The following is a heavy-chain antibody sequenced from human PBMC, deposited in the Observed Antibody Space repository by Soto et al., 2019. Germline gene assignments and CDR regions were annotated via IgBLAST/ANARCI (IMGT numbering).Heavy chain of an antibody. D-gene: IGHD3-10*01. CDR2: ISYDGSNK. J-gene: IGHJ6*02. V-gene: IGHV3-30*18. Sequence: QGQLVESGGGVVQPGRSLRLSCAASGFTFSSYGMHWVRQAPGKGLEWVAVISYDGSNKYYADSVKGRFTISRDNSKNTLYLQMNSLRAEDTAVYYCAKDPDIHYYGSGSYYKRGGDNYYYYYGMDVWGQGTTVTVSS. CDR1: GFTFSSYG. CDR3: AKDPDIHYYGSGSYYKRGGDNYYYYYGMDV.